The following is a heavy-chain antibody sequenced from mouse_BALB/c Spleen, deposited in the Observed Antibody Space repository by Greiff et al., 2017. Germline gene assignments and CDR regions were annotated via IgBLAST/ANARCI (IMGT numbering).Heavy chain of an antibody. D-gene: IGHD1-1*02. V-gene: IGHV1-87*01. CDR2: IYPGDGDT. Sequence: VQLQQSGAELARPGASVKLSCKASGYTFTSYWMQWVKQRPGQGLEWIGAIYPGDGDTRYTQKFKGKATLTADKSSSTAYMQLSSLASEDSAVYYCARDYPGGYWGQGTSVTVSS. J-gene: IGHJ4*01. CDR1: GYTFTSYW. CDR3: ARDYPGGY.